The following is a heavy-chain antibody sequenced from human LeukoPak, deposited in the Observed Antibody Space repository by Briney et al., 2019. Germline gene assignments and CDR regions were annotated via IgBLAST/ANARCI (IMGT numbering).Heavy chain of an antibody. CDR3: ARGNGGWFDY. Sequence: GGSLRLSCAASGFTFSSYEMNWVRQAPGKGLEWVSSVSSSSSYIYYADSVKGRFTISRDNAKNSLYLQMNSLRAEDTAVYYCARGNGGWFDYWGQGTLVTVSS. D-gene: IGHD2-8*01. CDR1: GFTFSSYE. V-gene: IGHV3-21*01. J-gene: IGHJ4*02. CDR2: VSSSSSYI.